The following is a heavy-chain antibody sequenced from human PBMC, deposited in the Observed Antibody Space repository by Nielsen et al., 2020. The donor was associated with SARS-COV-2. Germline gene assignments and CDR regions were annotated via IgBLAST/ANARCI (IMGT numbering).Heavy chain of an antibody. D-gene: IGHD2-15*01. Sequence: SETLSLTCTVSGGSISSSISYYWGWIRQPPGKGLEWIGSVYYSGITDYNPSLKSRVTMSVDTSKNHLSLKLSSVTAADTAVYYCARHPKDCSGDSCYLDFALDIWGQGTMVTVSS. CDR3: ARHPKDCSGDSCYLDFALDI. V-gene: IGHV4-39*01. J-gene: IGHJ3*02. CDR2: VYYSGIT. CDR1: GGSISSSISYY.